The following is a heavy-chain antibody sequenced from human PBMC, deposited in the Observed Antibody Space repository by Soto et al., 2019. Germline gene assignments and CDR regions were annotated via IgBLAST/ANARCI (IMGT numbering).Heavy chain of an antibody. CDR1: GFTFSDQW. D-gene: IGHD3-3*02. CDR3: ARGPF. Sequence: EVQMVASGGGVVQPGGSLRLSCAASGFTFSDQWMSWVRQAPGKGLEWVANINPDGSAKSHMDSVEGRFTISRDNAKNSLYLQMNTLRVEDTAVYYCARGPFWGQGTLVTVSS. V-gene: IGHV3-7*01. J-gene: IGHJ4*02. CDR2: INPDGSAK.